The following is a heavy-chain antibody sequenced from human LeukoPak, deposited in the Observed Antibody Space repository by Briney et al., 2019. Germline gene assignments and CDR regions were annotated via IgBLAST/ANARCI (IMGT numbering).Heavy chain of an antibody. CDR2: ISYDGSNK. CDR3: ARDYYDSSGYYLGY. D-gene: IGHD3-22*01. J-gene: IGHJ4*02. CDR1: GFTFRNYA. V-gene: IGHV3-30-3*01. Sequence: GGSLRLSCAASGFTFRNYAIHWVRQAPGKGLEWVAVISYDGSNKYYADSVKGRFTISRDNSKNTLYLQMNSLRAEDTAVYYCARDYYDSSGYYLGYWGQGTLVTVSS.